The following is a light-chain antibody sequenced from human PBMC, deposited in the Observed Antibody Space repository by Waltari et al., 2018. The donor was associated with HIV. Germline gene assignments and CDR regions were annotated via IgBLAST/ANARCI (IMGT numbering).Light chain of an antibody. Sequence: DIQMTQSPSTLSASVGDRVSITCRASQSINSWLAWYQQKPGKAPKVLIYKTSSLESGVPARFSGSGSVTEFTLTINCLQPDDFATYYCQQYKTSPWTFGQGTKVEIK. CDR2: KTS. CDR1: QSINSW. V-gene: IGKV1-5*03. CDR3: QQYKTSPWT. J-gene: IGKJ1*01.